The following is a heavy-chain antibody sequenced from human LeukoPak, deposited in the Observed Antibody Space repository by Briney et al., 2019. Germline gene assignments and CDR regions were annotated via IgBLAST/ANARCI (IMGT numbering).Heavy chain of an antibody. V-gene: IGHV4-34*01. CDR2: INHSGST. CDR3: ARGDIVVVPAALYYFDY. D-gene: IGHD2-2*01. CDR1: GGPFSGYY. Sequence: PSETLSLTCAVYGGPFSGYYWSWIRQPPGKGLEWIGEINHSGSTNYNPSLKSRVTISVDTSKNQFSLKLSSVTAADTAVYYCARGDIVVVPAALYYFDYWDQGTLVTVSS. J-gene: IGHJ4*02.